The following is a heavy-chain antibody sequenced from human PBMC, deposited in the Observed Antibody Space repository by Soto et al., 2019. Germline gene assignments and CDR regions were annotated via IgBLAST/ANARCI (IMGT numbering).Heavy chain of an antibody. CDR2: IWYDGSNK. D-gene: IGHD2-2*01. V-gene: IGHV3-33*01. CDR1: VFTFSSYG. Sequence: PVGSLRLSCAASVFTFSSYGMHCVRHSPGKWLEWVAVIWYDGSNKYYADSVKGRFTISRDNSKNTLYLQMNSLRAEDTAVYYCARDRGRFSSTRLYSYAMHVWGQGTMVTLSS. CDR3: ARDRGRFSSTRLYSYAMHV. J-gene: IGHJ6*02.